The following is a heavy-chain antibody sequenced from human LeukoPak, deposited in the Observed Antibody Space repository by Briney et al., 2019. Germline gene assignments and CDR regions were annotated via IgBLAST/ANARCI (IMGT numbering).Heavy chain of an antibody. D-gene: IGHD3-10*01. J-gene: IGHJ4*02. CDR3: ARRSGRVDY. Sequence: SETLSLTCAVSGGSISSNNWWSWVRQPPGKGLEWIGEIYHSGSTNHNPSLKSRVTISVDTSKNQFSLKLSSVTAADTAVYYCARRSGRVDYWGQGTLVTVSS. V-gene: IGHV4-4*02. CDR2: IYHSGST. CDR1: GGSISSNNW.